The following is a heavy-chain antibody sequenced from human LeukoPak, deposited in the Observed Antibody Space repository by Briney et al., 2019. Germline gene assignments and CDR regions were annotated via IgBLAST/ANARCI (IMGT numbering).Heavy chain of an antibody. J-gene: IGHJ4*02. V-gene: IGHV3-7*01. D-gene: IGHD2-21*02. Sequence: GGSLRLSCAASGFTVSSNYMSWVRQAPGKGVEWLANIKEDGSRKYYVDSVKGRFTISRDNAKRSLFLQMNSLRDEDTAVYYCGRDGVTSSVDYWGQGTLVTVSS. CDR1: GFTVSSNY. CDR2: IKEDGSRK. CDR3: GRDGVTSSVDY.